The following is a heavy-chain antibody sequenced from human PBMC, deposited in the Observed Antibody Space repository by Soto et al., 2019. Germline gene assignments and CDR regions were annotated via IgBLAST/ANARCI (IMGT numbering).Heavy chain of an antibody. V-gene: IGHV3-53*01. D-gene: IGHD6-13*01. Sequence: LRLSCAASGFTVSSTYMTWVRQAPGKGLEWVSVIYGGLTTSYADSVKGRFTISRDNSKNTVFLQMNSLRGEDTAVYYCARDRIEAAGTPRFNYYYGMDVWGQGTTVTVS. J-gene: IGHJ6*02. CDR2: IYGGLTT. CDR1: GFTVSSTY. CDR3: ARDRIEAAGTPRFNYYYGMDV.